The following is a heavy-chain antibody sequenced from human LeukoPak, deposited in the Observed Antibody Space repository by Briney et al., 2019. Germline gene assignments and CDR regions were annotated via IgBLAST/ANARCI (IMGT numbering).Heavy chain of an antibody. Sequence: GGSLRVSCAASGITFITYTVNWVRQAPGTGLEWVSSITSTSNYIYYADSVKGRFTISRDNAKNSLYLQMNSLRAEDTAVYYCAREHYCYYYMDVCGKGTTVTVSS. CDR3: AREHYCYYYMDV. CDR2: ITSTSNYI. J-gene: IGHJ6*03. V-gene: IGHV3-21*01. CDR1: GITFITYT.